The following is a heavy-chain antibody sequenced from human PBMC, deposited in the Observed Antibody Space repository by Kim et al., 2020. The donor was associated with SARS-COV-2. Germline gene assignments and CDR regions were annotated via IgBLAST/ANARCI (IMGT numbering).Heavy chain of an antibody. CDR1: GYSFTDYG. CDR2: INTDTRES. Sequence: ASVKVSCKASGYSFTDYGINWVRQAPGRGLQWMGWINTDTRESTYAQAFTGRFVFSLDTSVSTAYLQISSLNTDDTAVYYCARKLRGGYSLDYWGQGTLVTVSS. V-gene: IGHV7-4-1*02. J-gene: IGHJ4*02. CDR3: ARKLRGGYSLDY. D-gene: IGHD2-15*01.